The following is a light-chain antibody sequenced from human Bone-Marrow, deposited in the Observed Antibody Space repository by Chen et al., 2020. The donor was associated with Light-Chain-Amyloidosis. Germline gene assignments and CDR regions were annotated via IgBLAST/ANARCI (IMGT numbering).Light chain of an antibody. CDR3: QVWDRSSDRPV. Sequence: SYVLTQPSSVSEAPGQTATHACGGNNIGSTSVHWYQQTPGQAPLLVVYDDSDRPSGIPERLSGSNSGNRATLTISRVEAGDEADYYCQVWDRSSDRPVFGGGTKLTVL. CDR2: DDS. V-gene: IGLV3-21*02. J-gene: IGLJ3*02. CDR1: NIGSTS.